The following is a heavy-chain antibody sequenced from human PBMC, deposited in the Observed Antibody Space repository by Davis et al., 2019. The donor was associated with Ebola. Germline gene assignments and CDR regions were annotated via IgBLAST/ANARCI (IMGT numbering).Heavy chain of an antibody. CDR1: GGSISGHY. D-gene: IGHD4-17*01. CDR3: ARAKDYGDYEAFDY. V-gene: IGHV4-30-4*08. J-gene: IGHJ4*02. Sequence: SETLSLTCSVSGGSISGHYWTWIRQPPGKGLEWIGYIYYSGSTFYNPSLKSRVTISIDTSENQFSLDLSSVTAADTAVYYCARAKDYGDYEAFDYWGQGTLVTVSS. CDR2: IYYSGST.